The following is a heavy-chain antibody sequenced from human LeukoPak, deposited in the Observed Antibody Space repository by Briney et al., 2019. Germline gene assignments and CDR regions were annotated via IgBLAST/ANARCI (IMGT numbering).Heavy chain of an antibody. J-gene: IGHJ4*02. CDR1: GDSVSSNRAS. Sequence: RSQTLSLTCAISGDSVSSNRASWTWIRQSPSRGLEWLGRTYYRSKWYNDYAVSLKSRISINPDTSKNQFSLQLNSVTPEDTAVYYCSRSDGASDFDYWGQGTLVTVSS. V-gene: IGHV6-1*01. CDR2: TYYRSKWYN. CDR3: SRSDGASDFDY. D-gene: IGHD5-24*01.